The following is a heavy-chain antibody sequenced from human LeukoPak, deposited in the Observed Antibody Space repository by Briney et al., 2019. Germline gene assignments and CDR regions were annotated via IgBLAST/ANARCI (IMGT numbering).Heavy chain of an antibody. Sequence: PGGSLRLSCAASGVTFSSYAMGWVRQFPGKGLERVSAISGSGGSTYYADSVKGRFTISRDNSKNTLHLQMNSLRAEDTAVYHCAKDQVGATTGYWGQGTLVTVSS. CDR1: GVTFSSYA. CDR3: AKDQVGATTGY. J-gene: IGHJ4*02. CDR2: ISGSGGST. D-gene: IGHD1-26*01. V-gene: IGHV3-23*01.